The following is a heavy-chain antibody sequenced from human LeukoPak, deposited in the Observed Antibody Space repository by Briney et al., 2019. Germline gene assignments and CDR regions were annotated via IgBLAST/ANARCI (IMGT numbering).Heavy chain of an antibody. V-gene: IGHV3-7*03. CDR1: GFSFSSYW. CDR3: ASGGYSFFY. CDR2: IKQDGSGK. J-gene: IGHJ4*02. Sequence: GGSLRLSCAASGFSFSSYWMNWVRQAPGKGLEWVANIKQDGSGKYYVDSVKGRFTISRDNAKNSLYLQMNSLRAEDTAVYYCASGGYSFFYWGQGTLVTVSS. D-gene: IGHD5-18*01.